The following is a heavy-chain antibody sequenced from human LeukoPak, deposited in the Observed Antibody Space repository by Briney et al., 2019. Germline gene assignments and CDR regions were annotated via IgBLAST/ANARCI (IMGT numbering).Heavy chain of an antibody. CDR3: ARDAGHYDFWSGYDINWFDP. D-gene: IGHD3-3*01. J-gene: IGHJ5*02. V-gene: IGHV3-33*01. CDR1: GFTFSSYG. Sequence: GGSLRLSCAASGFTFSSYGMHWVRQAPGKGLEWVAVFWYDGSNKYYADSVKGRFTISRDNSKNTLYLQMNSLRAEDTAVYYCARDAGHYDFWSGYDINWFDPWGQGTLVTVSS. CDR2: FWYDGSNK.